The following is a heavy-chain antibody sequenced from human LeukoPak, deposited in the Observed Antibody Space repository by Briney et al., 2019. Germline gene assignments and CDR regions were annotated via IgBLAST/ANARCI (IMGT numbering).Heavy chain of an antibody. J-gene: IGHJ5*02. CDR3: ARGAGSSWFYH. CDR2: ISDSIHVI. Sequence: GGSLRLSCVDSGITFSTNNMNWVRQAAGKGLEWLSFISDSIHVIYYADSVKGRFTISRDNAKNSLFLQMDSLRDEDTAVYYCARGAGSSWFYHWGLGTLVTVSS. D-gene: IGHD4/OR15-4a*01. V-gene: IGHV3-48*02. CDR1: GITFSTNN.